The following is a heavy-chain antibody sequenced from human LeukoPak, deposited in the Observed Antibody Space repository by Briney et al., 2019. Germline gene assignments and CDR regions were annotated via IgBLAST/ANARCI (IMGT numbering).Heavy chain of an antibody. V-gene: IGHV3-30*18. D-gene: IGHD6-13*01. CDR2: ISYDGSNK. CDR3: AKDGALGYSSSRPNNYYYYMDV. J-gene: IGHJ6*03. Sequence: GGSLRLSCAASGFTFSSYGMHWVRQAPGKGLEWVAVISYDGSNKYYADSVKGRFTISRDNSKNTLYLQMNSLRAEDTAVYYCAKDGALGYSSSRPNNYYYYMDVWGKGTTVTVSS. CDR1: GFTFSSYG.